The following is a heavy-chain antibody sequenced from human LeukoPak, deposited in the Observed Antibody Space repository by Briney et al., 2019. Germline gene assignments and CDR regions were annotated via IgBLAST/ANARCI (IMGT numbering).Heavy chain of an antibody. CDR2: MSASDAGT. V-gene: IGHV3-23*01. J-gene: IGHJ4*02. CDR3: AKGSAVADIYFDY. CDR1: GFTFRSYA. Sequence: PGGSLRLSCAAAGFTFRSYAMNWVRQGPGKGLEWVSTMSASDAGTYYADSVKGRFTISRDNSKNTLCLQMNSLRAEDTAVYYCAKGSAVADIYFDYWGQGTLVTVSS. D-gene: IGHD6-19*01.